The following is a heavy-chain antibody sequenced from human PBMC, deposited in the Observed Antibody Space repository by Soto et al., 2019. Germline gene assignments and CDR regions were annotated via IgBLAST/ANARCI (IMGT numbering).Heavy chain of an antibody. Sequence: GDSLKISCKGSGYRFASYWIGWMRQMPGKGLEWMGIIYPGDSDTRYSPSFQGQVTISVDKSINTASLQWSSLKASDTAMYFCARGSTGSTTHFYYDGMDVWGQGTTVTVSS. CDR1: GYRFASYW. CDR3: ARGSTGSTTHFYYDGMDV. D-gene: IGHD1-1*01. J-gene: IGHJ6*02. V-gene: IGHV5-51*01. CDR2: IYPGDSDT.